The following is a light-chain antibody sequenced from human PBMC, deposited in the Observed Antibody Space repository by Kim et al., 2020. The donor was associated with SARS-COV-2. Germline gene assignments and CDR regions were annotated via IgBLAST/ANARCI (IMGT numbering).Light chain of an antibody. Sequence: LSPDRGAPLSCSASWRVSSGTLACYQQTPGQAPRLLIYGASRRATGIPDRFSGGGSGTAFPLTISRLEPEDFAVYHCQQYADLPYTFGQGTKVEI. J-gene: IGKJ2*01. CDR1: WRVSSGT. CDR3: QQYADLPYT. CDR2: GAS. V-gene: IGKV3-20*01.